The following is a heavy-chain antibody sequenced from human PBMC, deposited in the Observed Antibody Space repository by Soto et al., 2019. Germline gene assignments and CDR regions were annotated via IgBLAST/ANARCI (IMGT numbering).Heavy chain of an antibody. CDR3: ARVPSGSYHFDY. V-gene: IGHV1-69*02. Sequence: SVKVSCKASGGTFSSYTISWVRQAPGQGLEWMGRIIPILGIANYAQKFQGRVTITADKSTSTAYMELSSLRSEDTAVYYCARVPSGSYHFDYWGQGTLVTVSS. CDR2: IIPILGIA. D-gene: IGHD1-26*01. CDR1: GGTFSSYT. J-gene: IGHJ4*02.